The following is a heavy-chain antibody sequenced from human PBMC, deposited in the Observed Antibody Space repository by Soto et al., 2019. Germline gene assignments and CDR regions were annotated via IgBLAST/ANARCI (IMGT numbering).Heavy chain of an antibody. V-gene: IGHV3-11*01. Sequence: GGSLRLSCVASGFTFSDYYMSWVRQAPGKGLEWVSYIGSSGSSVSYADSVKGRFNISRDNAKKSLYLLMDSLRTEDTAVYYGARRNSRWAFDYWGQGTPVTVSS. CDR3: ARRNSRWAFDY. D-gene: IGHD6-13*01. CDR1: GFTFSDYY. CDR2: IGSSGSSV. J-gene: IGHJ4*02.